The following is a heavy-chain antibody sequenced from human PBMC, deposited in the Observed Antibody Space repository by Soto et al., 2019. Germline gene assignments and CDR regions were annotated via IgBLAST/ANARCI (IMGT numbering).Heavy chain of an antibody. D-gene: IGHD6-19*01. CDR2: ISYDRSNK. V-gene: IGHV3-30-3*01. Sequence: GSLRLSCAASGFTFSSYAMHWVRQAPGKGLEWVAVISYDRSNKYYADSVKGRFTISRDNSKNTLYLQMNSLRAEDTAVYYCARASCSGCPFDYWGQGTLVTVSS. CDR1: GFTFSSYA. CDR3: ARASCSGCPFDY. J-gene: IGHJ4*02.